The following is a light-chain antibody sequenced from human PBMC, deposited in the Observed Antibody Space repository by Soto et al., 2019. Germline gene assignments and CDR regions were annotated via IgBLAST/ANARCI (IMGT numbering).Light chain of an antibody. CDR1: SSDVGGYNF. Sequence: QSALTQPASVSGSPGQSITISCTGTSSDVGGYNFVTWYQQHPAKAPKLMIYDVSNRPSGVSNRFSGSKSGNTASLTISGLQAEDEADYYCSSFRSSNTYVSGTGTKVTV. CDR2: DVS. CDR3: SSFRSSNTYV. V-gene: IGLV2-14*03. J-gene: IGLJ1*01.